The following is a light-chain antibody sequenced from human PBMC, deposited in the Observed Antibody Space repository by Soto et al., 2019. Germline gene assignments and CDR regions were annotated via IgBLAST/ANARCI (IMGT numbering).Light chain of an antibody. Sequence: QPVLTQPPSVSGAPGQRVTISCTGNNSNLGAGYDVHWYQQLPGAAPKLVIFGNRNRPSGVPERFSGSKSGTSASLAITGLQAEDEADYYCQAYDDSLTAFVLGGGTKLTVL. V-gene: IGLV1-40*01. J-gene: IGLJ3*02. CDR2: GNR. CDR1: NSNLGAGYD. CDR3: QAYDDSLTAFV.